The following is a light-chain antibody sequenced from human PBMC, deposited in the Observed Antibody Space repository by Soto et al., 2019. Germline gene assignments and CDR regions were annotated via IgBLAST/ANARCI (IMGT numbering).Light chain of an antibody. CDR2: AAS. V-gene: IGKV3-20*01. Sequence: EDVLTQSPGTLSLSPGERATLSCRASRSFASSYLAWYQQKPGQAPRLLIFAASIRATGVSDRFSGSGSGTDFTLIISRLEPEDSAVYYCQQYGSSPPYTFGQGTKLEIK. J-gene: IGKJ2*01. CDR1: RSFASSY. CDR3: QQYGSSPPYT.